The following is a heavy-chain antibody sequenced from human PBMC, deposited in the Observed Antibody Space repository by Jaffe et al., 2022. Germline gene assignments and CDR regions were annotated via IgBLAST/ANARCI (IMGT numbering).Heavy chain of an antibody. V-gene: IGHV3-23*01. J-gene: IGHJ6*03. CDR1: GFTFSSYA. CDR3: ARGQGYFDWLGELYMDV. D-gene: IGHD3-9*01. CDR2: ISGSGGST. Sequence: EVQLLESGGGLVQPGGSLRLSCAASGFTFSSYAMSWVRQAPGKGLEWVSAISGSGGSTYYADSVKGRFTISRDNSKNTLYLQMNSLRAEDTAVYYCARGQGYFDWLGELYMDVWGKGTTVTVSS.